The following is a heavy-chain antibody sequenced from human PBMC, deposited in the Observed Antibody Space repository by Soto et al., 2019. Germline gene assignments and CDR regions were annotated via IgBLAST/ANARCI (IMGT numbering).Heavy chain of an antibody. V-gene: IGHV4-30-2*01. D-gene: IGHD2-15*01. Sequence: QLQLQESGSGLVKPSQTLSLTCAVSGGSISSGGYSWSWIRQPPGKGLEWIGYIYHSGSTYYNPPLKSRVTISVDRSNIQFSLKLSSVTAADTAVYYCAAQYCSGGSCYSVNPHFDYWGQGTLVTVSS. CDR1: GGSISSGGYS. CDR2: IYHSGST. CDR3: AAQYCSGGSCYSVNPHFDY. J-gene: IGHJ4*02.